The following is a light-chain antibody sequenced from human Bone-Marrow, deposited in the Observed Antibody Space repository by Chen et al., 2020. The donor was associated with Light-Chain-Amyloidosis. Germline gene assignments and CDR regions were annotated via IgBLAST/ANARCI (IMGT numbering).Light chain of an antibody. CDR3: LLWSRISDRPL. Sequence: SYVLTQPSSVSVAPGQTATIAWGGNNIGSTSVHWYQQTPGQAPLLVVYDDSDRPSGIPERLSGSNSGNTATLTISRVDAGDEADYYGLLWSRISDRPLVGGGTKLTVL. V-gene: IGLV3-21*02. J-gene: IGLJ2*01. CDR2: DDS. CDR1: NIGSTS.